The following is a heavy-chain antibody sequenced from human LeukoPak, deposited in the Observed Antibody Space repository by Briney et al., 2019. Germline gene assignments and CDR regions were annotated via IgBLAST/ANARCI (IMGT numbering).Heavy chain of an antibody. CDR1: GFTFSSYG. CDR2: ISDDGSKK. CDR3: AKDGQGLTYYFDY. V-gene: IGHV3-30*18. J-gene: IGHJ4*02. D-gene: IGHD3-16*01. Sequence: GGSLRLSCVASGFTFSSYGMHWVRQAPGEGLEWVAVISDDGSKKYYVDSVKGRFTISRDNSKNTLYLQMNSLRAEDTAVYYCAKDGQGLTYYFDYWGQGTLVTVSS.